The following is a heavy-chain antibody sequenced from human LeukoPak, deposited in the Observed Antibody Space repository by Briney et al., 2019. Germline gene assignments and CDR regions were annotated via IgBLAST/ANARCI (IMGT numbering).Heavy chain of an antibody. CDR2: INHSGST. CDR1: GGSFSSYY. D-gene: IGHD3-16*02. V-gene: IGHV4-34*01. Sequence: SETLSLTCTVSGGSFSSYYWTWIRQPPGKGLEWIGEINHSGSTNYNPSLKSRVTISVDTSKNQFSLKLSSVTAADTAVYYCARRYDYVWGSYRHNWFDPWGQGTLVAVSS. J-gene: IGHJ5*02. CDR3: ARRYDYVWGSYRHNWFDP.